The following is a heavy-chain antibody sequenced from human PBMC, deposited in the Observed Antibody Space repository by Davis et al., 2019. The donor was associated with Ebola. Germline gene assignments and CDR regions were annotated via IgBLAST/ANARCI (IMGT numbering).Heavy chain of an antibody. J-gene: IGHJ6*02. CDR3: AKGEYYYDSSGYYYYGMDV. V-gene: IGHV3-74*01. CDR1: GFTFSSYW. Sequence: GESLKISCAASGFTFSSYWMHWVRQAPGKGLVWVSRINSDGSSTSYADSVKGRFTISRDNAKNTLYLQMNSLRAEDTAVYYCAKGEYYYDSSGYYYYGMDVWGQGTTVTVSS. CDR2: INSDGSST. D-gene: IGHD3-22*01.